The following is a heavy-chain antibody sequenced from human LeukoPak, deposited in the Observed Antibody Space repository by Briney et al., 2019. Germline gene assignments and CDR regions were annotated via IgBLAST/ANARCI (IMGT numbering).Heavy chain of an antibody. D-gene: IGHD3-10*01. CDR1: GGSFSGYY. V-gene: IGHV4-34*01. CDR3: ARSMVRGVWSHFDY. CDR2: INHSGST. J-gene: IGHJ4*02. Sequence: SETLSLTCAVYGGSFSGYYWSWIRQPPGKGLEWIGEINHSGSTNYNPSLKSRVTISVDTSKNQFSLKLSSVTAADTAVYYCARSMVRGVWSHFDYWGQGTLVTVSS.